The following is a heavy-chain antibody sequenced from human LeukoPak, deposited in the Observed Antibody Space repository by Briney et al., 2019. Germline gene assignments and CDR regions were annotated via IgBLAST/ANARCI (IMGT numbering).Heavy chain of an antibody. CDR2: AGSSGSHM. Sequence: AQSMRLSCAASGLTLSDYYMSWIRQAPRNGLEWTSYAGSSGSHMTYGDSVKAPFTISKDNAKNSLHLQMNSLRAEDTAMYYCARTGFDLWSGYYGARYFFDYWGQGTLVTVSS. CDR1: GLTLSDYY. V-gene: IGHV3-11*01. J-gene: IGHJ4*02. CDR3: ARTGFDLWSGYYGARYFFDY. D-gene: IGHD3-3*01.